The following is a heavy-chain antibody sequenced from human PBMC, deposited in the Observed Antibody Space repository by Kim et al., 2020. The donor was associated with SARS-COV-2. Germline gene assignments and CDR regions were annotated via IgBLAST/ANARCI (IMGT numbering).Heavy chain of an antibody. CDR2: IIPIFGTA. CDR1: GGTFSSYA. J-gene: IGHJ4*02. V-gene: IGHV1-69*13. D-gene: IGHD6-19*01. CDR3: ASREWRGIAVAGKGSFDY. Sequence: SVKVSCKASGGTFSSYAISWVRQAPGQGLEWMGGIIPIFGTANYAQKFQGRVTITADESTSTAYMELSSLRSEDTAVYYCASREWRGIAVAGKGSFDYWGQGTLVTVSS.